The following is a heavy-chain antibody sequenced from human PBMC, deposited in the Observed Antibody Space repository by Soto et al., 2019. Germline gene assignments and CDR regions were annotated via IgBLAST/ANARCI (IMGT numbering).Heavy chain of an antibody. V-gene: IGHV4-34*01. CDR2: IYHSGST. CDR1: GGSFSGYY. D-gene: IGHD6-19*01. CDR3: ARGRIAVAGTHFDY. Sequence: QVQLQQWGAGLLKPSETLSLTCAVYGGSFSGYYWSWIRQPPGKGLEWIGEIYHSGSTNYNPSLKSRVTISVDTSKNQFSLKLSSVTAADTAVYYCARGRIAVAGTHFDYWGQGTLVTVSS. J-gene: IGHJ4*02.